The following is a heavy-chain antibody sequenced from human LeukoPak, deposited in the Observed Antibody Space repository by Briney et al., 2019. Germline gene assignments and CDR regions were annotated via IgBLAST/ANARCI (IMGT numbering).Heavy chain of an antibody. CDR2: IFITGST. CDR3: ARESAAWFDP. J-gene: IGHJ5*02. CDR1: GGSISSGSYY. Sequence: SETLSLTCSVSGGSISSGSYYWSCIRQPAGKGLEWIGRIFITGSTNYNPSLKSRVTISVDTSKNQISLKLSSVTAADTAVYYCARESAAWFDPWGQGTLVTVSS. V-gene: IGHV4-61*02. D-gene: IGHD6-25*01.